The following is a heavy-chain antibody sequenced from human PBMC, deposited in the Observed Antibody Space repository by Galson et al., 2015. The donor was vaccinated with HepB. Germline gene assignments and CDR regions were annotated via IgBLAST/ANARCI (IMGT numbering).Heavy chain of an antibody. CDR3: ARDLRTIFGVVKVAFDI. CDR2: ISAYNGNT. D-gene: IGHD3-3*01. V-gene: IGHV1-18*01. J-gene: IGHJ3*02. Sequence: SVKVSCKASGYTFTSYGISWVRQAPGQGLEWMGWISAYNGNTNYAQKLQGRVTMTTDTSTSTAYMELRSLRSDDTAVYYCARDLRTIFGVVKVAFDIWGQGTMVTVSS. CDR1: GYTFTSYG.